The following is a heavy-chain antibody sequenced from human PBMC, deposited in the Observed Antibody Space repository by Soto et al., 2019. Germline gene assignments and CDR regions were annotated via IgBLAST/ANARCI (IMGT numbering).Heavy chain of an antibody. J-gene: IGHJ4*02. D-gene: IGHD2-15*01. CDR2: ISGSGGST. CDR1: GFTFSSYA. CDR3: AKDREGCSGGSCYPYYFDY. V-gene: IGHV3-23*01. Sequence: EVQLLESGGGLVQPGGSLRLSCAASGFTFSSYAMSWVRQAPGKGLEWVSAISGSGGSTYYADSVKGRFTISSDNSKNTLYLQMNSLRAEDTAVYYCAKDREGCSGGSCYPYYFDYWGQGTLVTVSS.